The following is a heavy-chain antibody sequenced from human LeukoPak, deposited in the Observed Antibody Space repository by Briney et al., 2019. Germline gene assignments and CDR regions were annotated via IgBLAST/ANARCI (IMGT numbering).Heavy chain of an antibody. CDR3: ARSLGDSSGYLLIEYYFDY. CDR2: IYYSGST. V-gene: IGHV4-59*01. D-gene: IGHD3-22*01. Sequence: SETLSLTCTVSGGSISSYYWSWIRQPPGKGLEWIGYIYYSGSTNYNPSLKSRVTISVDTSKKQFSLKLSSVTAADTAVYYCARSLGDSSGYLLIEYYFDYWGQGTLVTVSS. CDR1: GGSISSYY. J-gene: IGHJ4*02.